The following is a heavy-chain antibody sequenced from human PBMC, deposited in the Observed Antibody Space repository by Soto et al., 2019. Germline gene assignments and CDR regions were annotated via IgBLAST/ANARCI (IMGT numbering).Heavy chain of an antibody. CDR2: IGTAGQT. V-gene: IGHV3-13*01. J-gene: IGHJ4*02. CDR3: ATAGNYRFDN. CDR1: GFTFSNYA. Sequence: PGGSLRLSCAASGFTFSNYAMHWVRQATRKGLEWVSGIGTAGQTFYPDSVKGRFTISRENAKNSLYLQMNSLRAGDTAVYFCATAGNYRFDNWGLGTLVTAPQ. D-gene: IGHD1-1*01.